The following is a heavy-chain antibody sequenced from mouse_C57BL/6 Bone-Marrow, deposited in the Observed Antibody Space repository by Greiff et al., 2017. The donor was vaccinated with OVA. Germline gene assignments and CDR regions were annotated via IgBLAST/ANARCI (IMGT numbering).Heavy chain of an antibody. Sequence: VQLQQSGAELVRPGASVKLSCKASGYTFTDYYINWVKQRPGQGLEWIARIYPGSGNTYYNEKFKGKATLTAEKSSSTAYMQLSSLTSEDSAVYFCARTVYYYGSSWNWYFDVWGTGTTVTVSS. D-gene: IGHD1-1*01. CDR1: GYTFTDYY. CDR2: IYPGSGNT. J-gene: IGHJ1*03. CDR3: ARTVYYYGSSWNWYFDV. V-gene: IGHV1-76*01.